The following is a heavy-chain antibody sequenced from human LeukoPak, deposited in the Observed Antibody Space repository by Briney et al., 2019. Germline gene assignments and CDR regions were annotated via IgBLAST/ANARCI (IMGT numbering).Heavy chain of an antibody. D-gene: IGHD1-26*01. CDR3: KGEIGGTPENY. Sequence: SETLSLTCTVSGGSISSSTYYWAWIRQPPGKGLEWIGSVYYSGTTYYNPSLKSRVTLSMDTSKNQFSLKLISVTAADTAVYYCKGEIGGTPENYWGQGTLVAVSS. J-gene: IGHJ4*02. CDR1: GGSISSSTYY. CDR2: VYYSGTT. V-gene: IGHV4-39*01.